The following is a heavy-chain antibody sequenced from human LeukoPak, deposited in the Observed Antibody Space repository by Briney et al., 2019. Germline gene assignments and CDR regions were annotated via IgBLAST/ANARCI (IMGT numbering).Heavy chain of an antibody. Sequence: GGSLRLSCAASGFTFSSYAMHWVRQAPGKWLEWVAVISYDGSNKYYADSVKGRFTISRDNSKNTLYLQMNSLRAEDTAVYYCARDPPTDSSGYYYRLPNWYFDLWGRGTLVTVSS. CDR2: ISYDGSNK. CDR1: GFTFSSYA. J-gene: IGHJ2*01. V-gene: IGHV3-30-3*01. D-gene: IGHD3-22*01. CDR3: ARDPPTDSSGYYYRLPNWYFDL.